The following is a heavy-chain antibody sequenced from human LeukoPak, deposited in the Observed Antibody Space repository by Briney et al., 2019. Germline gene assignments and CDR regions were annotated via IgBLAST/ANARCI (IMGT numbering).Heavy chain of an antibody. CDR1: GFTFSSYT. V-gene: IGHV3-48*02. Sequence: TGGSLRLSCAASGFTFSSYTIHWVRQAPGKGLEWLSYISSSSDTLYNADSVKGRFTISRDDAKNSLYLQMNSLRDEDTAVYYCTSPMYYDYVWGSYRYNDYWGQGTLVTVSS. CDR3: TSPMYYDYVWGSYRYNDY. J-gene: IGHJ4*02. D-gene: IGHD3-16*02. CDR2: ISSSSDTL.